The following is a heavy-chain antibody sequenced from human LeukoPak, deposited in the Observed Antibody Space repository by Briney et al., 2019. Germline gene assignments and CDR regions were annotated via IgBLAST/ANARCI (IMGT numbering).Heavy chain of an antibody. J-gene: IGHJ4*02. V-gene: IGHV4-34*01. D-gene: IGHD6-13*01. CDR3: ARGEGIAAAGIGY. Sequence: PSETLSLTCAVYGGSFSGYYWSWIRQPPGKGLEWIGEINHSGSTNYNPSLKSRVTISVDTSKNQFSLKLSSVTAADTAVYYCARGEGIAAAGIGYWGQGTLVTVSS. CDR2: INHSGST. CDR1: GGSFSGYY.